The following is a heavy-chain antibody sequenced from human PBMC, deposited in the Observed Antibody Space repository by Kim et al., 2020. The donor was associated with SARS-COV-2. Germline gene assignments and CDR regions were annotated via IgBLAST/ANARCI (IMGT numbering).Heavy chain of an antibody. V-gene: IGHV1-69*01. D-gene: IGHD3-16*01. CDR3: AREGIRSPT. CDR2: GTA. J-gene: IGHJ5*02. Sequence: GTANSAQKFQGRVTITADEATSTAYMELSSLRSEDTAVYYCAREGIRSPTWGQGTLVTVSS.